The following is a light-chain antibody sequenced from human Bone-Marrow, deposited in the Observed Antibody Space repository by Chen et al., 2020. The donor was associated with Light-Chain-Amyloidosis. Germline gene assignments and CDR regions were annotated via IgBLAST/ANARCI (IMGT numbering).Light chain of an antibody. J-gene: IGKJ1*01. CDR2: AAS. CDR3: LQDFTYPGT. Sequence: AIQMTQSPTSLSAYVGDRVTITCRASQDISDDLGWYQQKPGKAPKLLIYAASSLQSGVPSRFSGSGSGTDFTLTISSLHPEDFATYYCLQDFTYPGTVRQATKVEIK. CDR1: QDISDD. V-gene: IGKV1-6*01.